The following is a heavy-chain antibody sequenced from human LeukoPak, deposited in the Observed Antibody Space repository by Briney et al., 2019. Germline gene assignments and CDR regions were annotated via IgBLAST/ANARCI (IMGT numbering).Heavy chain of an antibody. D-gene: IGHD1-1*01. CDR2: ISGSGGST. CDR1: GFTFSSYA. V-gene: IGHV3-23*01. Sequence: GGSLRLSCAASGFTFSSYAMSWVRQAPGKGLEWVSAISGSGGSTYYADSVKGRFTISRDNAKNSLYLQMNSLRAEDTAVYYCARGKTGTTYRDYGMDVWGQGTTVTVSS. J-gene: IGHJ6*02. CDR3: ARGKTGTTYRDYGMDV.